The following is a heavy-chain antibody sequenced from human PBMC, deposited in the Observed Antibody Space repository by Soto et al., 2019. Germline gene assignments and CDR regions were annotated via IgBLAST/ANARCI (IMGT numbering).Heavy chain of an antibody. D-gene: IGHD1-1*01. CDR2: IYYSGNS. V-gene: IGHV4-59*01. CDR3: ERDIEDGYNLGWFDP. J-gene: IGHJ5*02. CDR1: GASISSYY. Sequence: NPXETLSLACPVSGASISSYYWSWIRQPPGKGLEWIGYIYYSGNSNYNPSLKSRVTISVDTSKNQFSLKLSSVTAADTAMYYCERDIEDGYNLGWFDPWGQGTLVTVYS.